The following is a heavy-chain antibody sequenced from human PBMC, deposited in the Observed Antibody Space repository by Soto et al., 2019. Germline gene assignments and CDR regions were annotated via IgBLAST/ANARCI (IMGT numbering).Heavy chain of an antibody. Sequence: QVQLVQSGAEVKKPGASVKVSCKASGYIFTDHYINWVRQAPGQGLEWMGWINPKSGDTDYAQNFQGRVTMTTDTSITTAYMELSRLRSDDTAVYYCARPYCTSNSCHNLFDSWGQGTLVTVSS. CDR1: GYIFTDHY. CDR3: ARPYCTSNSCHNLFDS. J-gene: IGHJ5*01. CDR2: INPKSGDT. V-gene: IGHV1-2*02. D-gene: IGHD2-2*01.